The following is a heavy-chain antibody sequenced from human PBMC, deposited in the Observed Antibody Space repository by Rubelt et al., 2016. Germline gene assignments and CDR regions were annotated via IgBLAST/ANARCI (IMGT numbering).Heavy chain of an antibody. J-gene: IGHJ4*02. V-gene: IGHV1-18*01. Sequence: QVQLVQSGAEVKKPGASVKVSCKASGYTFTSYGISWVRQAPGQGLEWMGWISAYNGNTNYAQKVLGRVTSTTDTSTSTAYMELRSLSSDDAAVYYCARDRCGYYFDYWGQGTLVTVSS. CDR1: GYTFTSYG. D-gene: IGHD2-21*01. CDR3: ARDRCGYYFDY. CDR2: ISAYNGNT.